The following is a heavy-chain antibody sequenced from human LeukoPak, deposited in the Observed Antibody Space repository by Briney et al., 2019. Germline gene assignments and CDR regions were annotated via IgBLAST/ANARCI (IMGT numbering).Heavy chain of an antibody. Sequence: PEASVKVSCKASGYTFTSYAMHWVRQAPGQRLEWMGWINAGNGNTKYSQKFQGRVTITRDTSASTAYMELSSLRSEDTAVYYCASGGNPSWVADRAFDIWGQGTMVTVSS. CDR1: GYTFTSYA. J-gene: IGHJ3*02. CDR2: INAGNGNT. CDR3: ASGGNPSWVADRAFDI. V-gene: IGHV1-3*01. D-gene: IGHD4-23*01.